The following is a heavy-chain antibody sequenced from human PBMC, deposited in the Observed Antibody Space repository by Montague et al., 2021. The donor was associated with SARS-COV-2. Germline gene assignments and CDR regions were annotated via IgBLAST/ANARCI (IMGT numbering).Heavy chain of an antibody. CDR1: GGSINGYY. Sequence: SETLSLTCTVSGGSINGYYWCWIRQPPGPELERIGYIYHTGSTSYSSSLRRRATISIETSKNQFSLKMTSVTTADTAAYFCERDLGRAFCEGTSCYSENWFDAWGKGTLVTVSS. J-gene: IGHJ5*02. CDR2: IYHTGST. V-gene: IGHV4-59*01. CDR3: ERDLGRAFCEGTSCYSENWFDA. D-gene: IGHD2-21*01.